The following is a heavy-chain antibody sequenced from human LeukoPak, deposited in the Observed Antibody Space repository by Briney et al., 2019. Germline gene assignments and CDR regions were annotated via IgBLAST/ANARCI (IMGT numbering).Heavy chain of an antibody. D-gene: IGHD3-10*01. CDR2: ISSSSSYI. V-gene: IGHV3-21*01. Sequence: SGGSLRLSCAASGFTFSSYSMNWVRQAPGKGLEWVSSISSSSSYIYYADSVKGRFTISRDNAKNSLYLQMNSLRAEDTAVYYCASFSAGPDDYWGQGTLVTVSS. CDR1: GFTFSSYS. CDR3: ASFSAGPDDY. J-gene: IGHJ4*02.